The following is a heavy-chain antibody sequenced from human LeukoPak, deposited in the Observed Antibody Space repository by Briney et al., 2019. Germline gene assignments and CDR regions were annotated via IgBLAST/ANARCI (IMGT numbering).Heavy chain of an antibody. J-gene: IGHJ4*02. CDR2: ISSSSSYI. CDR1: GFTFSSYS. D-gene: IGHD3-3*01. CDR3: ARVPNTIFGVVDY. Sequence: GGSLRPSCAASGFTFSSYSMNWVRQAPGKGLEWVSSISSSSSYIYYADSVKGRFTISRDNAKNSLYLQMNSLRAEDTAVYYCARVPNTIFGVVDYWGQGTLVTVSS. V-gene: IGHV3-21*01.